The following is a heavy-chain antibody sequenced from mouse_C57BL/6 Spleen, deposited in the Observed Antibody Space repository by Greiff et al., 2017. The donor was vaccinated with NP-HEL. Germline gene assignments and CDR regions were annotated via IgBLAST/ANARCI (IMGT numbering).Heavy chain of an antibody. V-gene: IGHV5-17*01. J-gene: IGHJ4*01. CDR2: ISSGSSTI. D-gene: IGHD1-1*01. CDR1: GFTFSDYG. Sequence: EVKLVESGGGLVKPGGSLKLSCAASGFTFSDYGMHWVRQAPEKGLEWVAYISSGSSTIYYADTVKGRFTISRDNAKNTLFLQMTSLRSEDTAMYYCARSPLITTVVAGNYYAMDYWGQGTSVTVSS. CDR3: ARSPLITTVVAGNYYAMDY.